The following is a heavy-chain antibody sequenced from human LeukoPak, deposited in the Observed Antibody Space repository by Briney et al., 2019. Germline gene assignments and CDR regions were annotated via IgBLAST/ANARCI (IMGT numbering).Heavy chain of an antibody. CDR3: ARPRGYSYGYRGYYGMDV. CDR1: GGSISSGDYY. D-gene: IGHD5-18*01. J-gene: IGHJ6*02. Sequence: PSETLSLTCTVSGGSISSGDYYWSWIRQPPGKGLEWIGYIYYSGSTYYNPSLKSRVTISVDTSKNQFSLKLSSVTAADTAVYYCARPRGYSYGYRGYYGMDVWGQGTTVTVSS. CDR2: IYYSGST. V-gene: IGHV4-30-4*01.